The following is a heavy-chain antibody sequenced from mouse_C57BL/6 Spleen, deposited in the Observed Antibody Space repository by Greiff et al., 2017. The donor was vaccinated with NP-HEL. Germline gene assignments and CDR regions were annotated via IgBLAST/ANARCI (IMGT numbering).Heavy chain of an antibody. J-gene: IGHJ2*01. D-gene: IGHD1-3*01. V-gene: IGHV2-3*01. Sequence: VKLVESGPGLVAPSQSLSITCTVSGFSFTSYGVSWVRQPPGKGLEWLGVIWGDGSTNYHSDIISRLSIRKDNSKSHVILILNSQQTDDTATYYCAKSGKSGDLDYWGQGTTLTVSS. CDR3: AKSGKSGDLDY. CDR1: GFSFTSYG. CDR2: IWGDGST.